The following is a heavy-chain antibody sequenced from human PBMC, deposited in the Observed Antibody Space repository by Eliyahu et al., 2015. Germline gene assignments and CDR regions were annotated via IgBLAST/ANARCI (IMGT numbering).Heavy chain of an antibody. CDR3: AKDLNSSGWYRNPILGC. CDR2: ISGSGGST. CDR1: GFTFSSYA. Sequence: EVQLVESGGGLVQPGGSLRLSCAASGFTFSSYAMSWVRQAPGKGLEWVSAISGSGGSTYYADSVKGRFTISRDNSKNTLYLQMNSLRAEDTAVYYCAKDLNSSGWYRNPILGCWGQGTLVTVSS. V-gene: IGHV3-23*04. D-gene: IGHD6-19*01. J-gene: IGHJ4*02.